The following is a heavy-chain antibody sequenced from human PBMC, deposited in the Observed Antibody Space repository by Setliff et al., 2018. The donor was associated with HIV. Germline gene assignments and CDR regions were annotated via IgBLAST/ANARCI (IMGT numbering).Heavy chain of an antibody. J-gene: IGHJ4*02. CDR1: GFSFSRYA. D-gene: IGHD2-15*01. CDR2: PSGSGVTS. V-gene: IGHV3-23*01. Sequence: GGSLRLSCAASGFSFSRYAMGWVRQAPGKGLEWVSSPSGSGVTSYYADSVKGRFTISRDSSKNTLNLQMNSLRVEDTAVYYCARLRINDFWGQGTPVTVSS. CDR3: ARLRINDF.